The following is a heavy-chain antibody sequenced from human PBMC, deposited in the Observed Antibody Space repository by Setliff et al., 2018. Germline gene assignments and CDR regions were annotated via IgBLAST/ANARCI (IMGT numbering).Heavy chain of an antibody. CDR3: ASQGLTIPGDLFDY. CDR1: GGSISSSSYY. D-gene: IGHD2-2*02. V-gene: IGHV4-39*07. CDR2: IYHSGST. Sequence: PSETLSLTCTVSGGSISSSSYYWGWIRQPPGKGLEWIGSIYHSGSTYYNPSLKSRVTISVDTSKNQFSLKLSSVTAADTAVYYCASQGLTIPGDLFDYWGQGTLVTVSS. J-gene: IGHJ4*02.